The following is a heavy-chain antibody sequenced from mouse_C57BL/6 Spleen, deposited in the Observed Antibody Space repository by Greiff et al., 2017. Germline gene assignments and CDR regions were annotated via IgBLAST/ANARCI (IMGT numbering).Heavy chain of an antibody. J-gene: IGHJ4*01. Sequence: EVKLMESGPGLVKPSQSLSLTCPVSGYSITSGYFWNWIRQLPGNKLEWMGYISYDGSNNYNPSLKNRISITRDTSTNQFFLKLNSVTTEDTATYYCARGSKPYAMDYWGQGTSVTVSS. CDR3: ARGSKPYAMDY. CDR2: ISYDGSN. CDR1: GYSITSGYF. V-gene: IGHV3-6*01. D-gene: IGHD2-5*01.